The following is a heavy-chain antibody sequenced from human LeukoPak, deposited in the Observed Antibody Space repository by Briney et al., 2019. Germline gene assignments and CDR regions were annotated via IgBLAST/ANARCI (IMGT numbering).Heavy chain of an antibody. V-gene: IGHV3-23*01. D-gene: IGHD2/OR15-2a*01. J-gene: IGHJ4*02. CDR1: GFTFSSYA. Sequence: GGSLRLSCAASGFTFSSYAMSWVRQAPGKGLEWVSAISGSGGSTYYADSVKGRFTVSRDNSKNTLYLQMNSLRAEDTAVYYCARGNFFRLTDYWGQGTLVTVSS. CDR2: ISGSGGST. CDR3: ARGNFFRLTDY.